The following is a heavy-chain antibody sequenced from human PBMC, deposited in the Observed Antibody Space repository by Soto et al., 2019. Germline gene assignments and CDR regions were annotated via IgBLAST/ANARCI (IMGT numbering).Heavy chain of an antibody. CDR2: IYYSGST. D-gene: IGHD6-19*01. Sequence: QVQLQESGPGLVKPSETLSLTCTVSGGSVSSGSYYWSWIRQPPGKGLEWIGYIYYSGSTNYNPSLKSRVTISVAASKNQCSLELSSVTAADTAVYYCARGIEGWYQGRYYYGMDVWGQGTTVTVSS. V-gene: IGHV4-61*01. CDR1: GGSVSSGSYY. J-gene: IGHJ6*02. CDR3: ARGIEGWYQGRYYYGMDV.